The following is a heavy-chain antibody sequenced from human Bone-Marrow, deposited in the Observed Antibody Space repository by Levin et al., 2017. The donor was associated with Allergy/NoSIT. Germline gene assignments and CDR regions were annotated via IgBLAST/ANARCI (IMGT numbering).Heavy chain of an antibody. CDR3: ARVPALRFLDWFLDY. CDR1: GDSIISATYY. CDR2: VYFSGST. V-gene: IGHV4-39*02. J-gene: IGHJ4*02. D-gene: IGHD3-9*01. Sequence: PSETLSLTCTVSGDSIISATYYLGWVRQPPGKGLEWIGSVYFSGSTYLSPFLKSRVTMSVDTSRSHFSLNLSSVTAADTAVYYCARVPALRFLDWFLDYWGRGVLVTVSS.